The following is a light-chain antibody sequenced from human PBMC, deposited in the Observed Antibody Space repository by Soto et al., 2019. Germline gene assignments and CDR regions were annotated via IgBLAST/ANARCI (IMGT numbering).Light chain of an antibody. J-gene: IGKJ4*01. CDR2: SAS. V-gene: IGKV1-39*01. Sequence: DIQMTQFPSSLSTSIGDRVTISCRASQSISTYLNWYQHKPGKAPKLVIYSASSLQGGVPARFSGSESGADFTLTITGLQPEEFATYYCQQSYTSPPTFGGGTRVEIK. CDR3: QQSYTSPPT. CDR1: QSISTY.